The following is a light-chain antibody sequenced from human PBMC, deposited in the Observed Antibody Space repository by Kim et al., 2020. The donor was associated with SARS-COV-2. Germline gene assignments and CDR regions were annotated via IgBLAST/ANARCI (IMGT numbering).Light chain of an antibody. J-gene: IGKJ4*01. CDR3: QQYGSSPLT. CDR1: QSVSNSY. Sequence: SSGERGTLSCRASQSVSNSYLAWYQQKPGQAPRLLMYGASSRATGIPDRFSGSGSGTDFTFSISRLEPEDFAVYYCQQYGSSPLTFCGGTKVDIK. CDR2: GAS. V-gene: IGKV3-20*01.